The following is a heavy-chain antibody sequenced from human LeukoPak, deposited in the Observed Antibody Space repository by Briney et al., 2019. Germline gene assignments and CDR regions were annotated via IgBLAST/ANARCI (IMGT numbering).Heavy chain of an antibody. D-gene: IGHD2-2*03. J-gene: IGHJ4*02. CDR2: INSDGSST. V-gene: IGHV3-74*01. CDR1: GFTFSSYW. Sequence: GGSLRLSCAASGFTFSSYWMHWVRQAPGKGLVWVSRINSDGSSTSYADSVKGRFTISRDNAKNTLYLQMNSLRVEDTAIYYCARASWISTADAVCWGQGTQVTVSS. CDR3: ARASWISTADAVC.